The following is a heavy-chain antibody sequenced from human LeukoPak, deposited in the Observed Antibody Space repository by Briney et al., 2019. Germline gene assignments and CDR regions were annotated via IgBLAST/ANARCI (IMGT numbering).Heavy chain of an antibody. CDR3: ARAGLSGWYGFDY. CDR1: GFTVNSNY. Sequence: GGSLRLSRAASGFTVNSNYMSWDRQAPGKGLEWVSVIFSGGSTYYADSVKGRFTISRDNSKNTLYLQMNSLRAEDTAVYYCARAGLSGWYGFDYWGQGTLVTVSS. V-gene: IGHV3-66*01. D-gene: IGHD6-19*01. J-gene: IGHJ4*02. CDR2: IFSGGST.